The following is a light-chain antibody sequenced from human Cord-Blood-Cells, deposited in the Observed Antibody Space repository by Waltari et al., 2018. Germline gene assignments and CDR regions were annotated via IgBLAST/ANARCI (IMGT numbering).Light chain of an antibody. Sequence: QSALTPPASVSGSPGQSITISCTGTSSDVGSYNLVSWYQQHPGKAPKLMIYEGSKPPSGVSNRFSGSKSGNTASLTISGLQAEDEADYYCCSYAGSSTYVVFGGGTKLTVL. V-gene: IGLV2-23*01. CDR1: SSDVGSYNL. CDR2: EGS. CDR3: CSYAGSSTYVV. J-gene: IGLJ2*01.